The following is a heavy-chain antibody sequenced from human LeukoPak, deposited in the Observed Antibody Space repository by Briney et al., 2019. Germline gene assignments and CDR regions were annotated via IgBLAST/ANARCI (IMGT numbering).Heavy chain of an antibody. CDR2: IFSTGST. J-gene: IGHJ3*02. Sequence: PSETLSLTCTVSGGSISGFYWSWIRQPPGKGLEWIGYIFSTGSTYYHPSLKSRVTMSLDTSKNQFSLNLRSVTAADTAVYYCARRADGSDAFDIWGQGTVVTVSS. D-gene: IGHD3-10*01. V-gene: IGHV4-59*08. CDR3: ARRADGSDAFDI. CDR1: GGSISGFY.